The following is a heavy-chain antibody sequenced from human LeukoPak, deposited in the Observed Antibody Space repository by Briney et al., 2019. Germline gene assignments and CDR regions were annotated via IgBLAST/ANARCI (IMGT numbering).Heavy chain of an antibody. J-gene: IGHJ4*02. CDR2: ISSGSDYI. CDR3: ARARITMVRGVISY. CDR1: GFTFSGYI. V-gene: IGHV3-21*01. Sequence: GGSLRLSCAASGFTFSGYIMNWVRKAPGKGLEWVSSISSGSDYIYYADSVKGRFTISRDNAKNSLYLQMNSLRAEDTAVYYCARARITMVRGVISYWGQGTLVTVSS. D-gene: IGHD3-10*01.